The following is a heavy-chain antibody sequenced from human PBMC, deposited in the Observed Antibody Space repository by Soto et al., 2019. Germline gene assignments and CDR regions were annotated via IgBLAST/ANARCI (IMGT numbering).Heavy chain of an antibody. Sequence: SVKVSCKASGGTFSSYAISWVRQAPGQGLEWMGGIIPIFGTANYAQKFQGRVTITADESTSTAYMELSSLRSEDTAVYYCARKGTSSSWYSYYVPFAYWGQGTLVTVSS. CDR1: GGTFSSYA. V-gene: IGHV1-69*13. CDR2: IIPIFGTA. D-gene: IGHD6-13*01. CDR3: ARKGTSSSWYSYYVPFAY. J-gene: IGHJ4*02.